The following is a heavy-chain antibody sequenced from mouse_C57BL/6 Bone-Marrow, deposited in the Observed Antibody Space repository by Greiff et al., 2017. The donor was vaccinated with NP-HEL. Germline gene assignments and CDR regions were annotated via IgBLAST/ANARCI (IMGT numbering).Heavy chain of an antibody. J-gene: IGHJ1*03. D-gene: IGHD1-1*01. CDR2: ISYDGSN. Sequence: EVKLVESGPGLVKPSQSLSLTCSVTGYSITSGYYWNWIRQFPGNKLEWMGYISYDGSNNYNPSLKNRISITRDTSKNQFFLKLNSVTTEDTATYYCARIVITTEWYFDVWGTGTTVTVSS. CDR3: ARIVITTEWYFDV. CDR1: GYSITSGYY. V-gene: IGHV3-6*01.